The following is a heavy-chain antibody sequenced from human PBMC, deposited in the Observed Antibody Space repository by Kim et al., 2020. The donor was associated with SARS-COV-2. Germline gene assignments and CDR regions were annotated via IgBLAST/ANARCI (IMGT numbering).Heavy chain of an antibody. CDR2: IYYSGST. CDR3: GRGGISRTEN. CDR1: GGSISSDY. Sequence: SETLSLTCTVSGGSISSDYWSWIRQPPGKGLEWIGYIYYSGSTNYNPSLKSRVTISVETSRNKFSLKLSSVTAAATAVYYCGRGGISRTENWGRGTLVTVSP. V-gene: IGHV4-59*08. D-gene: IGHD2-8*02. J-gene: IGHJ4*02.